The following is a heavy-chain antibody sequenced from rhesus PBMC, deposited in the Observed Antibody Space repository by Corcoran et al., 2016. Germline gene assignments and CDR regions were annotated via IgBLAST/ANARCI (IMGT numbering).Heavy chain of an antibody. Sequence: QVQLQESGPGVVKPSETLSLTCAVSGGSISDSYRWSWIRQPPGKGLEWIGYIYGSSTSTNDNPSLKSRVTISKDTSKNQFSLKLSSVTAADTAVYYCARDKAAARNFDYWGQGVLVTVSS. CDR3: ARDKAAARNFDY. CDR2: IYGSSTST. D-gene: IGHD6-43*01. J-gene: IGHJ4*01. V-gene: IGHV4S10*01. CDR1: GGSISDSYR.